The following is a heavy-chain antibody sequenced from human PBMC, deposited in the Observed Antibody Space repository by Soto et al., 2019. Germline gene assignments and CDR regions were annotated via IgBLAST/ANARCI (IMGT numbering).Heavy chain of an antibody. D-gene: IGHD6-13*01. CDR1: GFTFSNYG. V-gene: IGHV3-23*01. J-gene: IGHJ4*02. CDR2: IGSSGGTT. Sequence: RGSLRLSCAASGFTFSNYGMSWVRQAPGKGLEWVSAIGSSGGTTYYADSVRGRFTISRDNSKNTLYLQMNSLRAEDTAVYYCAKVGPAAGLDYWGQGTLVTVSS. CDR3: AKVGPAAGLDY.